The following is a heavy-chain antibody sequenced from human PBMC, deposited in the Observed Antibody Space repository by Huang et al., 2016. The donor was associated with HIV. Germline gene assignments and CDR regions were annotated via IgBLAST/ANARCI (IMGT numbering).Heavy chain of an antibody. J-gene: IGHJ3*02. CDR2: ITSSIGPI. D-gene: IGHD3-10*01. CDR3: ARFGSYYYGSGSYLDAFDI. V-gene: IGHV3-48*01. CDR1: GFTFSTYN. Sequence: EVQLMESGGGLVQPGGSLRLSCAASGFTFSTYNMNWVRQAPGKGLEWVSYITSSIGPIYYADSVKGRFTISRDNAKNALYLKMNSLRAEDTAVYYCARFGSYYYGSGSYLDAFDIWGQGTMVTVSS.